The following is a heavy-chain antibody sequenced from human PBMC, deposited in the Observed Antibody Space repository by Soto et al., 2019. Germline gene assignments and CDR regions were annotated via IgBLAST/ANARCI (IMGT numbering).Heavy chain of an antibody. V-gene: IGHV1-18*01. Sequence: QVQLVQSGAEVKKPVASVKVSCKASGYTFTSYGISWVRQAPGQGLEWMGWIRAYNGNTNYAQKLQGRVTMTTDTSTSTACTELRRLGSDDTAVYYCARDLPTMDVWGQGTKVPVSS. CDR1: GYTFTSYG. CDR2: IRAYNGNT. CDR3: ARDLPTMDV. J-gene: IGHJ6*02.